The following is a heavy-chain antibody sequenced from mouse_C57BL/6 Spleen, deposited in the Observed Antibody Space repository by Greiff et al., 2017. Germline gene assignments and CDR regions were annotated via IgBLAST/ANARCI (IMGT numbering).Heavy chain of an antibody. D-gene: IGHD4-1*01. CDR3: ATKLGQDYFDY. CDR1: GYSITSGYY. J-gene: IGHJ2*01. Sequence: EVQLQQSGPGLVKPSQSLSLTCSVTGYSITSGYYWNWIRQFPGNKLEWMGYISYDGSNNYNPSLKNRISITRDTSKNQFFLKLNSVTTEDTATYYCATKLGQDYFDYWGQGTTLTVSS. V-gene: IGHV3-6*01. CDR2: ISYDGSN.